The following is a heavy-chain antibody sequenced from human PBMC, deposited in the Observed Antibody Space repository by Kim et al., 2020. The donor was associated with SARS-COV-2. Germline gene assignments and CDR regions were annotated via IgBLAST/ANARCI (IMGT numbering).Heavy chain of an antibody. CDR1: GGSFSGYY. D-gene: IGHD6-13*01. V-gene: IGHV4-34*01. CDR2: INHSGST. CDR3: ARVRYSSSWIDAFDI. Sequence: SETLSLTCAVYGGSFSGYYWSWIRQPPGKGLEWIGEINHSGSTNYNPSLKSRVTISVDTSKNQFSLKLGSVTAADTAVYYCARVRYSSSWIDAFDIWGQGTMVTVSS. J-gene: IGHJ3*02.